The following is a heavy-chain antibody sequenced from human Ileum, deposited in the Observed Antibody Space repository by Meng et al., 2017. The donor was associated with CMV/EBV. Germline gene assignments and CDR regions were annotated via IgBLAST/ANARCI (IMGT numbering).Heavy chain of an antibody. CDR3: VRAITEWRRAFDY. CDR1: GYTFTNYD. D-gene: IGHD1-20*01. V-gene: IGHV1-8*03. CDR2: LNPNTDNT. J-gene: IGHJ4*02. Sequence: ASVKVSCKASGYTFTNYDIIWVRQATGQGLEWMGWLNPNTDNTRYAQKFQGRVTFTRYTSVSTAYMELSSLRSDDTAVYYCVRAITEWRRAFDYWGQGTLVTVSS.